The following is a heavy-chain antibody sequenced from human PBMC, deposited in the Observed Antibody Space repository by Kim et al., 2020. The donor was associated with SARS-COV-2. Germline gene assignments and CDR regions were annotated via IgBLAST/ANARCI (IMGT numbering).Heavy chain of an antibody. CDR2: IYWDDDK. D-gene: IGHD3-3*01. CDR3: ARRRITIFGDV. CDR1: GFSLSTSGVG. Sequence: SGPTLVKPTQTLTLTCTFSGFSLSTSGVGVGWIRQPPGKALEWLALIYWDDDKRYSPSLKSRLTISKDTSKNQVVLTMTNMDPLDTATYYCARRRITIFGDVWGQGTTVTVSS. V-gene: IGHV2-5*02. J-gene: IGHJ6*02.